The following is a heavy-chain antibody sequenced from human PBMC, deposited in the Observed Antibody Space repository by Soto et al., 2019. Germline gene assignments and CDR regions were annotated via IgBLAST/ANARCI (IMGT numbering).Heavy chain of an antibody. CDR3: ARGASYYYDTGAYYAY. V-gene: IGHV3-23*01. CDR1: GFTFSSNA. D-gene: IGHD3-22*01. J-gene: IGHJ4*02. Sequence: PVGSLRLSCAASGFTFSSNAMSWVRQAPGKGLEWVSSVSGSGGSTFYADSVKGRFTISRDNSKNTLYVQMNSLRAEDTAVFYCARGASYYYDTGAYYAYWGQGTLVTVS. CDR2: VSGSGGST.